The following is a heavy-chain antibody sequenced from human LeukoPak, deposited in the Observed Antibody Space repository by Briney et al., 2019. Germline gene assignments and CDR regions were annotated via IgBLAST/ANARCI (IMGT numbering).Heavy chain of an antibody. CDR1: GYTFTGYY. CDR2: INPNSGGT. V-gene: IGHV1-2*02. J-gene: IGHJ4*02. CDR3: AREEVTTVTTLSRIGYFDY. D-gene: IGHD4-11*01. Sequence: ASVKVSCKASGYTFTGYYMHWVRQAPGQGLEWMGWINPNSGGTNYAQKFQGRVTMTRDTSISTAYMGLSRLRSDDTAVYYCAREEVTTVTTLSRIGYFDYWGQGTLVTVSS.